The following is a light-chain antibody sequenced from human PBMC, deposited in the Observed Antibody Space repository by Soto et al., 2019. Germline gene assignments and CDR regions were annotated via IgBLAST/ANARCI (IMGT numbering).Light chain of an antibody. CDR3: QQRTKWRT. J-gene: IGKJ1*01. Sequence: EIVLTQSPSTLSLSPGERATLSCRASQSVSSSLAWYQQKPGQAPRLLIYDASNRATGIPARFSGSGSGTDFTLTISSLEPEDFAVYYCQQRTKWRTFGQGTKVAIK. CDR1: QSVSSS. CDR2: DAS. V-gene: IGKV3-11*01.